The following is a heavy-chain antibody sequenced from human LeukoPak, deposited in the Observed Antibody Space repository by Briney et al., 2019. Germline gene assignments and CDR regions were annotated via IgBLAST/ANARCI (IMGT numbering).Heavy chain of an antibody. J-gene: IGHJ4*02. Sequence: SQTLSLTCTVSGSSISSGDYYWSWIRQPPGQGLEWIGYIYYSGTTYYNPSLKSRVTISVDTSKNQFSLKLTSVTAADTAVYYCARGPYGSGSYYWGQGTLVTVSS. CDR2: IYYSGTT. CDR1: GSSISSGDYY. V-gene: IGHV4-30-4*01. CDR3: ARGPYGSGSYY. D-gene: IGHD3-10*01.